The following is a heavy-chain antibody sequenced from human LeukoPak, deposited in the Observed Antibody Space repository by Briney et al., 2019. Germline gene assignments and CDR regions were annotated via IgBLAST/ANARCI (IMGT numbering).Heavy chain of an antibody. CDR1: GFTFSSYA. V-gene: IGHV3-23*01. CDR2: IFGSGGSA. D-gene: IGHD6-13*01. CDR3: ARTIAQYSNSWLYFYYGLDV. Sequence: TGGSLRLSCTASGFTFSSYAMYWVRQAPGKGLEWVSGIFGSGGSAHYADSVKGRFTISRDNSKSTLYLQMNSLRAEDTAVYYCARTIAQYSNSWLYFYYGLDVWGQGTTVTVSS. J-gene: IGHJ6*02.